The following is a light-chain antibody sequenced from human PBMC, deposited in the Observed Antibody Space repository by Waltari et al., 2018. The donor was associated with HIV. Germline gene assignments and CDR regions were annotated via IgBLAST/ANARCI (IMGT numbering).Light chain of an antibody. Sequence: SNVLTQPPSVSVAPGQTARSTCGGNNTGSKSVHWYQQRPGQAPGVVVFDDSDRPSGYPGRGAGSNSGNTATLTISRVEAGDEADYYCQVGDSSREWVFGGGTKLTVL. J-gene: IGLJ3*02. CDR2: DDS. CDR3: QVGDSSREWV. V-gene: IGLV3-21*02. CDR1: NTGSKS.